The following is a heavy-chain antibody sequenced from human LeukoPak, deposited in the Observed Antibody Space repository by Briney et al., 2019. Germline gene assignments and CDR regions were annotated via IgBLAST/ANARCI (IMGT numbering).Heavy chain of an antibody. V-gene: IGHV4-39*07. J-gene: IGHJ5*02. CDR3: ARDQNGYYCDSSGYYCGFDP. CDR1: GGSISSSNYY. D-gene: IGHD3-22*01. Sequence: SETLSLTCTVFGGSISSSNYYWGWIRQPPGKGLEWIGSIYYSGSTYYNPSLKSRVTISVDTSKNQFSLKLSSVTAADTAVYYCARDQNGYYCDSSGYYCGFDPWGQGTLVTVSS. CDR2: IYYSGST.